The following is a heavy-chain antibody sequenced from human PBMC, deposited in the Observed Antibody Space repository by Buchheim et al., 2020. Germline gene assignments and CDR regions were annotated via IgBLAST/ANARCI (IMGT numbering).Heavy chain of an antibody. CDR1: GFTFSDSY. CDR3: AKDLISGY. J-gene: IGHJ4*02. V-gene: IGHV3-11*01. Sequence: QVHLVESGGALVKPGGSLRLSCAASGFTFSDSYMSWIRQAPGKGLEWVSYISSSGNTIYYADSVRGRFTISRDNAKNSLYLQMNSLSAEDTAVYYCAKDLISGYWGQGTL. D-gene: IGHD3-10*01. CDR2: ISSSGNTI.